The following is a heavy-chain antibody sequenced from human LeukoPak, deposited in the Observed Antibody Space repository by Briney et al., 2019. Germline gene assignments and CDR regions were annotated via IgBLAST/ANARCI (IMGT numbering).Heavy chain of an antibody. V-gene: IGHV3-73*01. CDR1: WLTFTVSS. CDR2: IISKTNENAT. D-gene: IGHD4-17*01. CDR3: TGRLMTRVNFY. J-gene: IGHJ4*03. Sequence: GGSVTLLYRPYWLTFTVSSMQWARHSPGRGKGWLVRIISKTNENATTYAASVRGRFTISRDDSKNTAYLQMNSLKTEDTAVYYCTGRLMTRVNFYWGDGELVTVSS.